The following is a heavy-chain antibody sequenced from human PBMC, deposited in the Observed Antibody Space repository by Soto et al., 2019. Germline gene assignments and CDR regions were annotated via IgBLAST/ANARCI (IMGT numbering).Heavy chain of an antibody. CDR1: GCSISSSNW. CDR2: IYHSGST. D-gene: IGHD6-13*01. CDR3: ARVIAAAGTSNWFDP. J-gene: IGHJ5*02. Sequence: SETLSLTCAVSGCSISSSNWWSWVRQPPGKGLEWIGEIYHSGSTNYNPSLKSRVTISVDKSKNQFSLKLSSVTAADTAVYYCARVIAAAGTSNWFDPWGQGTQVTVSS. V-gene: IGHV4-4*02.